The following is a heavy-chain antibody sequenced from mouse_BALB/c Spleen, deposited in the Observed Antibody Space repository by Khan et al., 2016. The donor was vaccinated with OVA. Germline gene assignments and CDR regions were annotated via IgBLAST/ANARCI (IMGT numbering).Heavy chain of an antibody. CDR2: IWGDGTT. Sequence: QVQLKQSGPGLVAPSQSLSITCTVSGLSLINYGVSWIRQPPGKGLEWLGVIWGDGTTNYHSALKPRLSISKDTSKSQVFLQLTSLQTDDTATYFGGIMYYGLAWFAYWGQGTLVTVSA. CDR1: GLSLINYG. J-gene: IGHJ3*01. D-gene: IGHD1-2*01. V-gene: IGHV2-3*01. CDR3: GIMYYGLAWFAY.